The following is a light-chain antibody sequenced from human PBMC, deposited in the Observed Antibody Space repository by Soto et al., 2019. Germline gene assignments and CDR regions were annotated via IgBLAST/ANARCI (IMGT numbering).Light chain of an antibody. CDR1: SSNIGAGYD. J-gene: IGLJ2*01. CDR3: QSYDSSLSGL. CDR2: DNS. Sequence: QSVLTQPPSVSGAPGQRVTISCTGSSSNIGAGYDVHWYQQPPGTAPKLLIYDNSNRPSGVPDRFSGSKSGTSASLAITGLQAEDEADYYCQSYDSSLSGLFGGGTKLTVL. V-gene: IGLV1-40*01.